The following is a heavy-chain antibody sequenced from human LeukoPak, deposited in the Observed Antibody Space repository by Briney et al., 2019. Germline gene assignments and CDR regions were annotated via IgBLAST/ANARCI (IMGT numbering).Heavy chain of an antibody. CDR1: GGSFSSYY. CDR2: IYYGGST. V-gene: IGHV4-59*08. D-gene: IGHD1-26*01. CDR3: ARHGRWELLMSAFDI. Sequence: SETLSLTCTVSGGSFSSYYWSWIRQPPGKGLEWIGYIYYGGSTNYNPSLKSRVTISVDTSKNQFSLKLSSVTAADTAVYYCARHGRWELLMSAFDIWGQGTMVTVSS. J-gene: IGHJ3*02.